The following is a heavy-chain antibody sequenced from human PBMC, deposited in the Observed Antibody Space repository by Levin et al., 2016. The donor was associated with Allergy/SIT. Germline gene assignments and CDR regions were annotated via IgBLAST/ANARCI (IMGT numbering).Heavy chain of an antibody. CDR2: ISYDGHTK. CDR3: AKDRQYCTGGSCYHYYDS. Sequence: GESLKISCVVSGFRFRGYGMHWVRQAPGKGLEWVAFISYDGHTKEYADSVMGRFTISRDDSEDTLYLQMTGLRSEDTAVYHCAKDRQYCTGGSCYHYYDSWGQGALVTVTS. CDR1: GFRFRGYG. J-gene: IGHJ4*02. D-gene: IGHD2-8*02. V-gene: IGHV3-30*18.